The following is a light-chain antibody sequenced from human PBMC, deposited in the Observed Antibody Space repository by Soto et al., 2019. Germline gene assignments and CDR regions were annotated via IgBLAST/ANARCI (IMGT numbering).Light chain of an antibody. CDR2: GAS. CDR3: QQYDTWHLT. Sequence: EIVMTQSPATLSVSPGEGATLSCRASQSIGRNLAWYHQKPGQAPRILIYGASLRATGIPARFSGSGSGTEFTLTISSLQSEDFAVYACQQYDTWHLTFGGGIKVEI. J-gene: IGKJ4*01. CDR1: QSIGRN. V-gene: IGKV3-15*01.